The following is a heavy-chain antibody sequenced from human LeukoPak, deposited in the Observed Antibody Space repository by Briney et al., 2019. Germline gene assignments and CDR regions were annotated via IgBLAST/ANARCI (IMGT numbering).Heavy chain of an antibody. CDR2: IHYSGTT. D-gene: IGHD3-16*01. CDR1: GGSISSQY. CDR3: ARVGDYALKD. V-gene: IGHV4-59*11. Sequence: SETLSLTCTVSGGSISSQYWSWIRQSPGKGLEWIAYIHYSGTTSYNPSLKSRVTISVDTSKKQSSLKLNSVTVADTAVYYCARVGDYALKDWGQGTLVTVSS. J-gene: IGHJ4*02.